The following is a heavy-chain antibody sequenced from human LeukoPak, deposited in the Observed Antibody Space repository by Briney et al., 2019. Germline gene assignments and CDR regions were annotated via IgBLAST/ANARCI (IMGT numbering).Heavy chain of an antibody. J-gene: IGHJ6*03. CDR2: IYYSGST. CDR3: AREGSSWLGYYYYMDV. D-gene: IGHD6-13*01. V-gene: IGHV4-39*07. Sequence: SETLSLTCTVSGGSISSSSYYWGWIRQPPGKGLEWIGSIYYSGSTYYNPSLKSRVTMSVDTSKNQFSLKLSSVTAADTAVYYCAREGSSWLGYYYYMDVWGKGTTVTISS. CDR1: GGSISSSSYY.